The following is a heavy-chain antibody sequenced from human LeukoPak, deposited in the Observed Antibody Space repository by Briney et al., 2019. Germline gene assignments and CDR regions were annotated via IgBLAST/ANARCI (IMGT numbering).Heavy chain of an antibody. V-gene: IGHV4-59*12. Sequence: PSETLSLTCTVSGGSISSYYWSWIRQPPGKGLEWIGYIYYSGSTNYNPSLKSRVTISVDTSKNQFSLKLSSLTAADTAVYYCARAESGYFFFDYWGQGTLVTVSS. CDR3: ARAESGYFFFDY. CDR1: GGSISSYY. D-gene: IGHD5-18*01. J-gene: IGHJ4*02. CDR2: IYYSGST.